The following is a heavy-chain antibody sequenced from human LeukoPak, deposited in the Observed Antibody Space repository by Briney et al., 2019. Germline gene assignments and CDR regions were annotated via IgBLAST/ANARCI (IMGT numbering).Heavy chain of an antibody. J-gene: IGHJ4*02. V-gene: IGHV3-30-3*01. D-gene: IGHD4-17*01. CDR3: ARERNYGDPFDY. CDR1: GFTFSSYA. Sequence: GGSLRLSCAASGFTFSSYAMHWVRQAPGKGLEWVAVISYDGSNKYYADSVKGRFTISRDNSKNTLYLQMNSLRAEDTAVYNCARERNYGDPFDYWGQGTLVTVSS. CDR2: ISYDGSNK.